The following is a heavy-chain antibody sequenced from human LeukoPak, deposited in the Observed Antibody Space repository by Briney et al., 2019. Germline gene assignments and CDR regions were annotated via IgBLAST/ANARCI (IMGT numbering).Heavy chain of an antibody. CDR2: ISNNGGYT. J-gene: IGHJ4*02. V-gene: IGHV3-23*01. CDR3: AKQLGYCSDGSCYFPY. D-gene: IGHD2-15*01. CDR1: GFTFSSSA. Sequence: GGSLRLSCAASGFTFSSSAMSWVRQAPGKGLEWVSAISNNGGYTYYADSVQGRFTISRDNSKSTLCLQMNTLRAEDTAVYYCAKQLGYCSDGSCYFPYWGQGTLVTVSS.